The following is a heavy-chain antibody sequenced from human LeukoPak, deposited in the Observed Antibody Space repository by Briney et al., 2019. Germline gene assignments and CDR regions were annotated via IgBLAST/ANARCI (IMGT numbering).Heavy chain of an antibody. V-gene: IGHV1-69*06. Sequence: SVKVSCKASGYTFTSYAITWVRQAPGQGLEWMGGIIPIFGTANYAQKFQGRVTITADKSTSTAYMELSSLRSEDTAVYYCARREIVGATPRSYYYYYMDVWGKGTTVTVSS. CDR2: IIPIFGTA. D-gene: IGHD1-26*01. CDR1: GYTFTSYA. CDR3: ARREIVGATPRSYYYYYMDV. J-gene: IGHJ6*03.